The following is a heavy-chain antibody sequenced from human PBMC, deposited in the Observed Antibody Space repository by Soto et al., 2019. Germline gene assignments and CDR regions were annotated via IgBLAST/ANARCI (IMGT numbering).Heavy chain of an antibody. CDR2: INSAGDYAT. CDR3: ARHRIIWANHMTTVISNDGFDI. Sequence: GASLTLSCATSGFTLSSYKMHWDRHAAGKGLVWVSRINSAGDYATAYAASVKGRFTISRDDSKNTTYLHISSLKTEDTALYYCARHRIIWANHMTTVISNDGFDIWGQGTMVTVS. J-gene: IGHJ3*02. CDR1: GFTLSSYK. D-gene: IGHD4-17*01. V-gene: IGHV3-73*01.